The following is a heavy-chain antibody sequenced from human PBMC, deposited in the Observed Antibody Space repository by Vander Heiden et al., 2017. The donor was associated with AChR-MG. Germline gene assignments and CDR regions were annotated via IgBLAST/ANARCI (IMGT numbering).Heavy chain of an antibody. CDR1: GGSFSGYY. D-gene: IGHD2-15*01. CDR2: INHSGST. J-gene: IGHJ6*02. CDR3: ARVPAATRAYYYYGMDV. V-gene: IGHV4-34*01. Sequence: QVQLQQWGAGLLKTSETLSLTCAVSGGSFSGYYWSWIRQPPGKGLDGIGEINHSGSTNYKPSLKRRVTISVDTSKNQFSLKLSSVTAADTAVYYCARVPAATRAYYYYGMDVWGQGTTVTVSS.